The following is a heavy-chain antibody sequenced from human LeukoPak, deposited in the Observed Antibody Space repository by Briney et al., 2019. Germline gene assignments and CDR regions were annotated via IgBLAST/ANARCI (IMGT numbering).Heavy chain of an antibody. CDR2: ISSSSSYI. Sequence: GGSLRLSCAAYGFTFSSYSMNWVRQAPGKGLEWVSYISSSSSYIYYADSVKGRFTISRDNAKNSLHLQMNSLRAEDTAVYYCAKDLKVAAGPMDVWGKGTTVTVSP. J-gene: IGHJ6*04. V-gene: IGHV3-21*04. CDR1: GFTFSSYS. D-gene: IGHD6-13*01. CDR3: AKDLKVAAGPMDV.